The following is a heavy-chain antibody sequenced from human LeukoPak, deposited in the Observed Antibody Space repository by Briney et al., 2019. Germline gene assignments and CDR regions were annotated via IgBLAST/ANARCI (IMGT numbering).Heavy chain of an antibody. D-gene: IGHD2/OR15-2a*01. CDR2: IRYDGSNK. CDR1: GFTFSSYG. V-gene: IGHV3-30*02. Sequence: PGGSLRLSCAASGFTFSSYGMHWVRQAPGKGLEWVAFIRYDGSNKYYADSVKGRFTISRDNAKNSLYLQMNSLRAEDTAVYYCARDFPYSYAMDVWGQGTTVTVS. CDR3: ARDFPYSYAMDV. J-gene: IGHJ6*02.